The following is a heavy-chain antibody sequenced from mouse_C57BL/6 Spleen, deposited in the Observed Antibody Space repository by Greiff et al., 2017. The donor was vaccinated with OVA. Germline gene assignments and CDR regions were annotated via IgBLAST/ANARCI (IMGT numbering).Heavy chain of an antibody. V-gene: IGHV10-1*01. CDR1: GFSFNTYA. Sequence: GGGLVQPKGSLKLSCAASGFSFNTYAMNWVRQAPGKGLEWVARIRSKSNNYATYYADSVKDRFTISRDDSESMLYLQMNNLKTEDTAMYYCVRAYYDYDEGFAYWGQGTLVTVSA. D-gene: IGHD2-4*01. J-gene: IGHJ3*01. CDR2: IRSKSNNYAT. CDR3: VRAYYDYDEGFAY.